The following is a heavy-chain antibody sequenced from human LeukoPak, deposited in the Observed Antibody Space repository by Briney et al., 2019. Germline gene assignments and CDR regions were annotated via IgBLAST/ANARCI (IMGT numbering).Heavy chain of an antibody. D-gene: IGHD2-2*01. CDR1: GGSISSGSYY. Sequence: SETLSLTCTVSGGSISSGSYYWRWIRQPAGKGLEWIGRIYTSGSTNYNPSLKSRVTISVDTSKNQFSLKLSSVTAADTAVYYCAGYCSSTSCYPLYYFDYWGQGTLVTVSS. CDR3: AGYCSSTSCYPLYYFDY. J-gene: IGHJ4*02. V-gene: IGHV4-61*02. CDR2: IYTSGST.